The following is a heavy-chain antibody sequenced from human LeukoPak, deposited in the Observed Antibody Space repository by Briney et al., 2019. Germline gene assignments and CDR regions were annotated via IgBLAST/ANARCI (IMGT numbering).Heavy chain of an antibody. CDR1: GDSISSSTCN. Sequence: SQTLSLTCKVSGDSISSSTCNWSWIRQPPGKGLEWIGYISQSGNSYFTPSLKSRATISVDRSKNHFSLTLISVTAADTAVYFCARDQVDYDIPDHFDYWGKGTLVTVSS. J-gene: IGHJ4*02. CDR2: ISQSGNS. CDR3: ARDQVDYDIPDHFDY. D-gene: IGHD3-22*01. V-gene: IGHV4-30-2*01.